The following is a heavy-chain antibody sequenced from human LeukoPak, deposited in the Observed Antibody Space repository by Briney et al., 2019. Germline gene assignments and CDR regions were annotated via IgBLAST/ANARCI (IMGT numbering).Heavy chain of an antibody. CDR2: IYPGDSDT. CDR1: GYSFTSYW. CDR3: ARFTVTNRFDY. Sequence: GESLKISCTGSGYSFTSYWIGWVRQVPGKGLEWMGIIYPGDSDTRYSPSFQGQVTISADKSISTAYLQWSSLKASDTAMYYCARFTVTNRFDYWGQGTLVTVSS. V-gene: IGHV5-51*01. D-gene: IGHD4-17*01. J-gene: IGHJ4*02.